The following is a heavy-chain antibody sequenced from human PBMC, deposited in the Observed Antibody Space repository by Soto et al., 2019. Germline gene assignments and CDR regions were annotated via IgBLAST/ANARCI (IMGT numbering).Heavy chain of an antibody. V-gene: IGHV3-73*01. Sequence: GGSLILSCAASGFTFSGSAMHWVRQASGKGLEWVGRIRNKADSYATAYAASVKGRFTISRDDSKNTAYLQMNSLKTEDTAVYYCATIVVVPAADQVFDYWGQGALVTVSS. CDR3: ATIVVVPAADQVFDY. CDR2: IRNKADSYAT. CDR1: GFTFSGSA. J-gene: IGHJ4*02. D-gene: IGHD2-2*01.